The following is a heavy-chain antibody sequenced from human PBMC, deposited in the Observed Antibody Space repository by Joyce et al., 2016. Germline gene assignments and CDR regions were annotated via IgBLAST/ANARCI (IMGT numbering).Heavy chain of an antibody. D-gene: IGHD6-6*01. Sequence: EVQLVESGGGLVQPGGSLRLSCAASGFSFSGYWIHWVRQAPGKGLVGVTRINTDGSSTRFADSVKGRFTISGDNAKNTLYLQMNSLRAEDTAVYYCVRGISARPGGPNWFDPWGQGTLVTVSS. CDR3: VRGISARPGGPNWFDP. CDR2: INTDGSST. CDR1: GFSFSGYW. J-gene: IGHJ5*02. V-gene: IGHV3-74*01.